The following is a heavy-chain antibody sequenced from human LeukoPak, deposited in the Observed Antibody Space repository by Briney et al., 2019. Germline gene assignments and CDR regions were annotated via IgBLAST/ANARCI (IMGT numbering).Heavy chain of an antibody. CDR1: GFTFSSYA. CDR2: ISYDGSNK. V-gene: IGHV3-30-3*01. Sequence: GRSLRLSCAASGFTFSSYAMHWVRQAPGKGLEWVAVISYDGSNKYYADSVKGRFTISRDNSKNTLYLQMNSLRAEDTAVYYCAREGYYDSGFDYWGQGTLVTVSS. D-gene: IGHD3-22*01. CDR3: AREGYYDSGFDY. J-gene: IGHJ4*02.